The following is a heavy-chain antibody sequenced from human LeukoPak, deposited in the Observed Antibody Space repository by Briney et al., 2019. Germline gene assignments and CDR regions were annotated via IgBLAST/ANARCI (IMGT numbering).Heavy chain of an antibody. J-gene: IGHJ6*02. D-gene: IGHD5-18*01. Sequence: GGSLRLSCAASGFAFSSYGMHWVRQAPGKGLEWVAVIWYDGSNKYYADSVKGRFTISRDNSKNTLYLQMNSLRAEDTAVYYCARAPSRGYSYGRRSEYYGKYVWGQGTTVTVSS. CDR1: GFAFSSYG. CDR2: IWYDGSNK. CDR3: ARAPSRGYSYGRRSEYYGKYV. V-gene: IGHV3-33*01.